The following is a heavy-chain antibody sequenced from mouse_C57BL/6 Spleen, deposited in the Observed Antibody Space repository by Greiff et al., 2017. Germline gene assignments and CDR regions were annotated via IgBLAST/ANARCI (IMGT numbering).Heavy chain of an antibody. CDR3: SRSVYGSQRYFDV. Sequence: VQLQESGPELVKPGASVTISCKASGYAFSSSWMNWVKQRPGKGLEWIGQIYPGDGDTNYNGKFKGKVTLTADKSSSTAYMQLSSLTSKDAAVYFCSRSVYGSQRYFDVWGTGTTVTVSA. J-gene: IGHJ1*03. CDR2: IYPGDGDT. V-gene: IGHV1-82*01. CDR1: GYAFSSSW. D-gene: IGHD1-2*01.